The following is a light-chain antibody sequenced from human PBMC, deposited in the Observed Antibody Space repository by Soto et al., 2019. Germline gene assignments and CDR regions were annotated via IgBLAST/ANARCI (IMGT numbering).Light chain of an antibody. CDR3: SSYAGSSTYG. V-gene: IGLV2-8*01. J-gene: IGLJ1*01. CDR2: EVS. CDR1: SSDVGGYDY. Sequence: QSALTQPPSASGSPGQSVTISCTGTSSDVGGYDYVSWYQQHPGKAPKLMIYEVSKRPSGVPDRFSGSKSCNTASPTVSGLQAEDEADYYCSSYAGSSTYGFGTGTKVTVL.